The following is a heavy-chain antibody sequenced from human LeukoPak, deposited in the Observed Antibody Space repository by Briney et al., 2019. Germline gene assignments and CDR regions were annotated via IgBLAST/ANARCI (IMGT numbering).Heavy chain of an antibody. D-gene: IGHD7-27*01. Sequence: SQTLSLTCAISGDSVSSNSAAWIWIRQSPSRGLEWLGRTYYRSKWYNDYAVSVKSRITITPDTSKNHFSLQLNSVTPEDTAVYYYARVSELGILAFDVWGQGTMVTVSS. CDR2: TYYRSKWYN. CDR1: GDSVSSNSAA. V-gene: IGHV6-1*01. CDR3: ARVSELGILAFDV. J-gene: IGHJ3*01.